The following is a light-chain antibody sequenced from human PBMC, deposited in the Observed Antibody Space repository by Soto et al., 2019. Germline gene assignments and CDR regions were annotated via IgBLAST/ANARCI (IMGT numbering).Light chain of an antibody. J-gene: IGKJ4*01. V-gene: IGKV1-8*01. CDR2: AAS. CDR3: QQYYSYRRT. Sequence: AIRVNQSPSSFSASTGDRVTITCRASQGISSYLAWYQQKPGKAPKLLIYAASTLQSGVPSRFSGSGSGTDFTLTIICLQSEDFATYYCQQYYSYRRTFGGGTKVDI. CDR1: QGISSY.